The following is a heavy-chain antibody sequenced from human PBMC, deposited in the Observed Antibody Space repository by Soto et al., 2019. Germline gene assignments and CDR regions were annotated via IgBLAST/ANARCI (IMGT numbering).Heavy chain of an antibody. CDR2: IYYSGST. J-gene: IGHJ6*02. CDR3: ARDHAMVRGVTTYYYYGMDV. D-gene: IGHD3-10*01. Sequence: SETLSLTCTVSGGSISSYYWSWIRQPPGKGLEWIGYIYYSGSTNYNPSLKSRVTISVDTSKNQFSLKLSSVTAADTAVYYCARDHAMVRGVTTYYYYGMDVWGQGTTVTVSS. V-gene: IGHV4-59*01. CDR1: GGSISSYY.